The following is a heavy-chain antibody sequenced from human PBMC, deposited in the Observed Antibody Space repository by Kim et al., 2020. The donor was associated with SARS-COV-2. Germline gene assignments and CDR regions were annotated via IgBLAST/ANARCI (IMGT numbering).Heavy chain of an antibody. J-gene: IGHJ4*02. V-gene: IGHV1-18*01. CDR2: ISAYNGNT. Sequence: ASVKVSCKASGYTFTSYGISWVRQAPGQGLEWMGWISAYNGNTNYAQKLQGRVTMTTDTSTSTAYMELRSLRSDDTAVYYCARCYDFWSGYYSYYYFDYWGQGTLVTVSS. CDR3: ARCYDFWSGYYSYYYFDY. D-gene: IGHD3-3*01. CDR1: GYTFTSYG.